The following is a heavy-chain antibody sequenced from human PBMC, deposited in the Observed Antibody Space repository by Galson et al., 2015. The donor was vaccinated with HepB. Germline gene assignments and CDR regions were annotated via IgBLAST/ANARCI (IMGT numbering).Heavy chain of an antibody. CDR2: ITDDGDRT. CDR3: AKGDYTPYYFDF. Sequence: SLRLSCAASGFTFSSYAITWVRQAPGKGLEWVSVITDDGDRTYYADSVKGRFAISRDNSKNTVHLQMKTLRVEDTAMYFCAKGDYTPYYFDFWGQGALVTVSS. CDR1: GFTFSSYA. V-gene: IGHV3-23*01. D-gene: IGHD4-11*01. J-gene: IGHJ4*02.